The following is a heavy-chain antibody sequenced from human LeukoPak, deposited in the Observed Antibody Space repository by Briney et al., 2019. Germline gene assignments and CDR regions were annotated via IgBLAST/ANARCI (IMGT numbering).Heavy chain of an antibody. Sequence: QPGRSLRLSCAVSGFFFDEFAMPWVRQVQGKGLEWVSEISGNGFTIGYAESVKGRFTISRDNAKDFLYLQMDSLRPEDTALYYCVKASPTSTQGMDVWGQGTSVTVSS. D-gene: IGHD3-16*01. CDR3: VKASPTSTQGMDV. J-gene: IGHJ6*02. CDR2: ISGNGFTI. V-gene: IGHV3-9*01. CDR1: GFFFDEFA.